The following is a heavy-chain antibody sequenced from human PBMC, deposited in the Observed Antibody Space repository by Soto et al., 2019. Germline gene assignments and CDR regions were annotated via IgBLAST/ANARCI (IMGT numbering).Heavy chain of an antibody. CDR3: AKDLRYCSGGSCYYYYYGMDV. Sequence: GSLRLSCAASGFTFSSYAMSWVRQAPGKGLEWVSAISGSGGSTYYADSVKGRFTISRDNSKNTLYLQMNSLRAEDTAVYYCAKDLRYCSGGSCYYYYYGMDVWGQGTTVTVSS. V-gene: IGHV3-23*01. J-gene: IGHJ6*02. CDR2: ISGSGGST. CDR1: GFTFSSYA. D-gene: IGHD2-15*01.